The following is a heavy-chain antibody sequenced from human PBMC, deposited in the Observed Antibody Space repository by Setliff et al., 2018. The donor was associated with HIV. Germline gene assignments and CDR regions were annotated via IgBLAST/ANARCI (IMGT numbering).Heavy chain of an antibody. D-gene: IGHD3-16*01. CDR2: ISGTGADT. Sequence: LRLSCESSGFTFNNYWMTWVRQAPGKGLEWVSSISGTGADTYYADSVKGRFTISRDNAKNSVYLQMHSLRVEDTAVYYCAAVPWGHSSLIIDHWGQGTPVTVSS. V-gene: IGHV3-48*03. CDR3: AAVPWGHSSLIIDH. J-gene: IGHJ4*02. CDR1: GFTFNNYW.